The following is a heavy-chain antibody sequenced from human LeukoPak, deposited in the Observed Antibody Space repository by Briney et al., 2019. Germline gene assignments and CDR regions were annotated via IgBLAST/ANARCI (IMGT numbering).Heavy chain of an antibody. D-gene: IGHD1-26*01. CDR3: ARPSELLDFDY. Sequence: GGSLRLSCAASGFNFNSYWMSWVRQAPGKGLECVANIKQDGSEIYFVDSVKGRFTISRDNAKSSLYLQMNSLRGEDTAVYYCARPSELLDFDYWGQGTLVTVSS. CDR2: IKQDGSEI. V-gene: IGHV3-7*05. CDR1: GFNFNSYW. J-gene: IGHJ4*02.